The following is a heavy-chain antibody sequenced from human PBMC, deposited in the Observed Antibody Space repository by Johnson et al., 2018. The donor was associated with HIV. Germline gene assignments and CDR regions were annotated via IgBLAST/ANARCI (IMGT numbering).Heavy chain of an antibody. V-gene: IGHV3-66*01. CDR1: GFTFSSYW. Sequence: VQLVESGGGLVQPGGSLRLSCAASGFTFSSYWMHWVRQAPGKGLEWVSVIYSGGSTYYADSVQGRFTISRDKSKNTLYLQMNSLRAEDTAVYYCARADSSSSPWMGLDIWGQGTMVTVSS. D-gene: IGHD6-13*01. CDR3: ARADSSSSPWMGLDI. J-gene: IGHJ3*02. CDR2: IYSGGST.